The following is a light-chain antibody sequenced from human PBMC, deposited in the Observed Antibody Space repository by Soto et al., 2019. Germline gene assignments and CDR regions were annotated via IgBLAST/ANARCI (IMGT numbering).Light chain of an antibody. J-gene: IGLJ2*01. CDR1: SSDVGGSDL. Sequence: QAASVSASPGQSITISCTGTSSDVGGSDLVSWYQHYPGKAPKLIIYEGTKRPSGVSNRFSGSKSGNTASLTISGLQAEDEADYYCSSYAGGRVIFGGGTQLTVL. CDR3: SSYAGGRVI. V-gene: IGLV2-23*01. CDR2: EGT.